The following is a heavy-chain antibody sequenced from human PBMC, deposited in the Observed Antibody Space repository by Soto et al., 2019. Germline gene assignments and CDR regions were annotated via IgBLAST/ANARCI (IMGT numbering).Heavy chain of an antibody. Sequence: QVQLQESGPGLVKPSETLSLTCTVSGGSVSSGSYYWSWIRQPPGKGLEWIGYIYYSGSTNYKPPLKSRFTISVDTSKNQFSLKLSSVTAADTAVYYCARGGGVDYWGQGTLVTVSS. J-gene: IGHJ4*02. V-gene: IGHV4-61*01. D-gene: IGHD2-15*01. CDR3: ARGGGVDY. CDR1: GGSVSSGSYY. CDR2: IYYSGST.